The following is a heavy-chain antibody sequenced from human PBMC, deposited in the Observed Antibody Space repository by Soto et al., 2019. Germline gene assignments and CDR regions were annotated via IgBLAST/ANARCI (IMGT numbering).Heavy chain of an antibody. V-gene: IGHV1-18*01. Sequence: SVKVSCKASGYTFTSYGISWVRQAPGQGLEWMGWISAYNGNTNYAQKLQGRVTMTTDTSTSTAYMELRSLRSDDTAVYYCARDTHGIAVAGTRWFDPWGQGTLVTVSS. CDR2: ISAYNGNT. J-gene: IGHJ5*02. CDR1: GYTFTSYG. CDR3: ARDTHGIAVAGTRWFDP. D-gene: IGHD6-19*01.